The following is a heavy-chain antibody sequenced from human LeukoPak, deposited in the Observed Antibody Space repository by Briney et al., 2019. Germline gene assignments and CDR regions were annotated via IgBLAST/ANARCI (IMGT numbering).Heavy chain of an antibody. CDR2: ISAYNGNT. CDR1: GYTFTSYG. CDR3: ARDLHDNWFDP. J-gene: IGHJ5*02. V-gene: IGHV1-18*01. Sequence: GASVKVSCKASGYTFTSYGISWVRQAPGQGLEWMGWISAYNGNTNYAQKLQGRVTMTTDTSTSTAYMELSSLRSEDTAVYYCARDLHDNWFDPWGQGTLVTVSS.